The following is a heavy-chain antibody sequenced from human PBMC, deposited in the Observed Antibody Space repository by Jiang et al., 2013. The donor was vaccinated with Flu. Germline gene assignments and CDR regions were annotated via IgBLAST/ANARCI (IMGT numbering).Heavy chain of an antibody. D-gene: IGHD3-9*01. J-gene: IGHJ4*02. CDR2: IWYDGSNK. CDR3: ARSDILTSGVDY. CDR1: GFTFSSYG. V-gene: IGHV3-33*01. Sequence: GVVQPGGSLRLSCAASGFTFSSYGMHWVRQAPGKGLEWVAVIWYDGSNKYYADSVKGRFTISRDNSKNTLYLQMNSLRAEDTAVYYCARSDILTSGVDYWGQGTLVTVSS.